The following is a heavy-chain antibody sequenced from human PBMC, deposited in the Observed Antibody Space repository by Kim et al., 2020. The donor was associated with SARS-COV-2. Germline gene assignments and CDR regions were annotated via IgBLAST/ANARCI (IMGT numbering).Heavy chain of an antibody. D-gene: IGHD6-6*01. J-gene: IGHJ4*02. CDR3: ARRREYSRNFDY. V-gene: IGHV1-18*01. Sequence: NYTQTLRGRVTMTTDTSTSTAYMELRSLRSDDTAVYYCARRREYSRNFDYWGQGTLVTVSS.